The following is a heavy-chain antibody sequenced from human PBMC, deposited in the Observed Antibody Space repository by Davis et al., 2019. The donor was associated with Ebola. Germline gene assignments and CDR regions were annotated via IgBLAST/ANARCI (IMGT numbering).Heavy chain of an antibody. D-gene: IGHD2-21*01. CDR2: ISYDGSNK. V-gene: IGHV3-30*03. CDR3: ARDSGCFWVSGGDCEGYYFDY. Sequence: GESLKISCAASGFTFSSYGMHWVRQAPGKGLEWVAVISYDGSNKYYADSVKGRFTISRDNAKNSLYLQMNSLRAEDTAVYYCARDSGCFWVSGGDCEGYYFDYWGQGTLVTVSS. CDR1: GFTFSSYG. J-gene: IGHJ4*02.